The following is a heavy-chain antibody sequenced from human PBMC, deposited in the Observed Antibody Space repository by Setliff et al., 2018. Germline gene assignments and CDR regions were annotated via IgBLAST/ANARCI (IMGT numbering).Heavy chain of an antibody. J-gene: IGHJ4*02. CDR3: ARGNSRSSVWYVVPHFDY. V-gene: IGHV4-61*05. CDR1: GDSIARSYLY. D-gene: IGHD6-19*01. CDR2: LYYSGNT. Sequence: SETLSLTCTVSGDSIARSYLYWGWIRQPPGKGLEWIGYLYYSGNTNYNPSLKSRVTISFNTSKNQFSLRLKSVTAADTAVYYCARGNSRSSVWYVVPHFDYWGQGTLVTVSS.